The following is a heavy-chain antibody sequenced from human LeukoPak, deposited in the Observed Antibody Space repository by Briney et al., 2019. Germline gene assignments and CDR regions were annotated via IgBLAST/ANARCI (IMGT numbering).Heavy chain of an antibody. V-gene: IGHV3-48*03. CDR3: ARAISCSGVSCYSVY. CDR2: ISSSGSTI. D-gene: IGHD2-15*01. CDR1: GFTFSSYE. Sequence: GGSLRLSCAASGFTFSSYEMNWVRQAPGKGLEWVSYISSSGSTIYYADSVKGRFTISRDNAKNSLYLQMNSLRAEDTAVYYCARAISCSGVSCYSVYWGQGTLVTVSS. J-gene: IGHJ4*02.